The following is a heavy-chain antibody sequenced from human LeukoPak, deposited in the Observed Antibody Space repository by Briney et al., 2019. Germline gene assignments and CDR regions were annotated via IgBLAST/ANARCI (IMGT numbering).Heavy chain of an antibody. Sequence: ASVKVSCKSSGYSFAGYHMHWVRQAPGQGLEWMGWVNPNGGDTNYAQKFQGRVTMTRDTSVSTAYMELSGLRSDDTAVYCCARVHYDILTGYSYFDYWGQGTLVTVSS. V-gene: IGHV1-2*02. J-gene: IGHJ4*02. CDR2: VNPNGGDT. D-gene: IGHD3-9*01. CDR3: ARVHYDILTGYSYFDY. CDR1: GYSFAGYH.